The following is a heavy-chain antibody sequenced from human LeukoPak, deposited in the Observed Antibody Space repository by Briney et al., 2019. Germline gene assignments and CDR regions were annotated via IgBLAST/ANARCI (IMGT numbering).Heavy chain of an antibody. J-gene: IGHJ6*03. V-gene: IGHV4-59*01. Sequence: SETLSLTCTVSGGSISTYYWNWIRQPPGKGLEWIGYIYYSGTTNYNPSLKSRVSMSVDTSKNQFSLKLTSVTAADTAVYYCARVVSSSWEYYYYMDVWGKGTTVTISS. CDR1: GGSISTYY. CDR2: IYYSGTT. D-gene: IGHD6-13*01. CDR3: ARVVSSSWEYYYYMDV.